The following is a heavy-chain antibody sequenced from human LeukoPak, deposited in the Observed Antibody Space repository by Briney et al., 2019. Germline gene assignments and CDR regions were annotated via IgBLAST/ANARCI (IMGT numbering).Heavy chain of an antibody. Sequence: SETLSLTCTVSGVSISSYYWSWIRQPPGKGLEWIGSIYYSGTTYYKPSLRSRVTISVDTSKNQFYLRLTSVTAADSAMYYCARESSSSPDYWGQGTLVTVSS. CDR1: GVSISSYY. V-gene: IGHV4-59*12. CDR2: IYYSGTT. D-gene: IGHD6-6*01. J-gene: IGHJ4*02. CDR3: ARESSSSPDY.